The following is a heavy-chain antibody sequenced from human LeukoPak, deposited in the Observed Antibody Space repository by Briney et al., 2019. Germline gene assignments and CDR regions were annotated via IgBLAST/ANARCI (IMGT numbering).Heavy chain of an antibody. CDR3: ARLGYCSSTSCYADWFDP. D-gene: IGHD2-2*01. CDR1: GGXFSGYY. J-gene: IGHJ5*02. Sequence: PSETLSLTCAVYGGXFSGYYCSWIRQPPGKGLEWIGEINHSGSTNYNPSLKSRVTISVDTSKNQFSLKLSSVTAADTAVYYCARLGYCSSTSCYADWFDPWGQGTLVTVSS. CDR2: INHSGST. V-gene: IGHV4-34*01.